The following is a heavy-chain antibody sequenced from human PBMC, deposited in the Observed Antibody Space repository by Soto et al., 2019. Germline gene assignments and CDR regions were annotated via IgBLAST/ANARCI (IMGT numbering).Heavy chain of an antibody. CDR3: AKATAMGELDFDS. Sequence: PGGSLRLSCAASGFTFSGYAMSWVRQAPGKGLEGVSAISCSGGSTYYADSAKGRFTICRDNSKNTLYLQMNSLRAEDTAVYYCAKATAMGELDFDSWGQGTLVTVSS. CDR2: ISCSGGST. D-gene: IGHD5-18*01. V-gene: IGHV3-23*01. CDR1: GFTFSGYA. J-gene: IGHJ4*02.